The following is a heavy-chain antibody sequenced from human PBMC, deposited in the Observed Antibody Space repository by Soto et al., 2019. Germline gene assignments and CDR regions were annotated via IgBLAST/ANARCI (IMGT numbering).Heavy chain of an antibody. CDR3: ATSLHQNYGLDV. D-gene: IGHD2-2*01. Sequence: GASVKVSCKASGYTFTSYDINWVRQATGQGLEWMGRMNPSSGYTVYAQKFQGRVTMTRNTSISTAYMELSSLRSEDTALYYCATSLHQNYGLDVWGQGTTVTVSS. V-gene: IGHV1-8*01. CDR1: GYTFTSYD. CDR2: MNPSSGYT. J-gene: IGHJ6*02.